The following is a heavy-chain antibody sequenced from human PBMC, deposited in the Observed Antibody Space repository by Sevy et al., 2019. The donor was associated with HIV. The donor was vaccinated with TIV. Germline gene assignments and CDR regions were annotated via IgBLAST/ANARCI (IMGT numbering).Heavy chain of an antibody. Sequence: WGSLRLSCADSGFTFPSYWMHWVRRPPGKGLVWVSRITPDGSFTPDGGRSNYADSVKGRFTISRDDATSTLYLHMNSLRVEDTATYYFVRDAFGEFDLWGQGILVTVSS. CDR1: GFTFPSYW. J-gene: IGHJ4*02. CDR3: VRDAFGEFDL. CDR2: ITPDGSFTPDGGRS. V-gene: IGHV3-74*01. D-gene: IGHD3-10*01.